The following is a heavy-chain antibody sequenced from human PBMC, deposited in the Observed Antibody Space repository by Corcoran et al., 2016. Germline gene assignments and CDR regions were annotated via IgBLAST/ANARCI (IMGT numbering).Heavy chain of an antibody. Sequence: QVQLVQSGAEVKKPGASVKVSCKASGYTFINHDINWVRQATGQGLEWMGWMNSNSGNTGYAQMFQGRVTMTRDTSIDTAYLELSSLRYDDTAVYFWMRGSGQDGRDWFDPWGQGTAVIVSS. D-gene: IGHD6-19*01. J-gene: IGHJ5*02. CDR2: MNSNSGNT. V-gene: IGHV1-8*01. CDR1: GYTFINHD. CDR3: MRGSGQDGRDWFDP.